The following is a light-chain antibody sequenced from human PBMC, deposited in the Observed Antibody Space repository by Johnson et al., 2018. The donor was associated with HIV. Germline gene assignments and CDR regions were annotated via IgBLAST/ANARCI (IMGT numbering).Light chain of an antibody. CDR1: SSNIGNNY. Sequence: QSVLSQPPSVSAAPGQKVTISCSGSSSNIGNNYVSWYQQFPGAAPKLLIYDDKKRPSGLPDRFSASKSGTSATLGITGLQPGDEADYDCGTWDSSLSAYVFGTGTKVTVL. CDR2: DDK. J-gene: IGLJ1*01. CDR3: GTWDSSLSAYV. V-gene: IGLV1-51*01.